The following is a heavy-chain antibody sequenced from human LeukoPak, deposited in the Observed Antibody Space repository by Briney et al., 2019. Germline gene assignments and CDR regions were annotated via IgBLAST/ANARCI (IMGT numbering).Heavy chain of an antibody. D-gene: IGHD4-11*01. CDR1: GFTFDNYA. CDR2: ISWNSGSI. J-gene: IGHJ5*02. V-gene: IGHV3-9*01. CDR3: ARLNWFDP. Sequence: PGGSLRLSCAVSGFTFDNYAMHWVRQAPGKGLEWVSGISWNSGSIGYADSVKGRFTISRDNAKNSLYLQMNSLRAEDTAVYYCARLNWFDPWGQGTLVTVSS.